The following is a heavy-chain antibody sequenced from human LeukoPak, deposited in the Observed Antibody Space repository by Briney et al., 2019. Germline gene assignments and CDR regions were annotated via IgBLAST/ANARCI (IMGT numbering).Heavy chain of an antibody. V-gene: IGHV1-18*01. CDR2: ISAYNGNT. J-gene: IGHJ4*02. CDR1: GYTFTSYG. D-gene: IGHD3-10*01. CDR3: ARDLLMFARPPDKLLWFGESLDY. Sequence: ASVKVSCKASGYTFTSYGISWVRQAPGQGLEWMGWISAYNGNTNYAQKLQGRVTMTTDTSTSTAYMELRSLRSDDTAVYYCARDLLMFARPPDKLLWFGESLDYWGQGTLVTVSS.